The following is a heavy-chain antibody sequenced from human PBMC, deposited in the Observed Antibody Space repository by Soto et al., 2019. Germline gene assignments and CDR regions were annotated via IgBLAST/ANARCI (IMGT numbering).Heavy chain of an antibody. CDR1: GFTFSVSA. V-gene: IGHV3-73*02. CDR3: AKDGQWLDVYLES. J-gene: IGHJ4*02. Sequence: VQLVESGGGLVQPGGSLKLSCAASGFTFSVSAMHWVRQASGKGLEWVGRIRSKGNSYATAYAASVKGRFTISRDDSKKMAYLQMSSLKTEDTAVYYCAKDGQWLDVYLESWGQGTQVTVSA. D-gene: IGHD6-19*01. CDR2: IRSKGNSYAT.